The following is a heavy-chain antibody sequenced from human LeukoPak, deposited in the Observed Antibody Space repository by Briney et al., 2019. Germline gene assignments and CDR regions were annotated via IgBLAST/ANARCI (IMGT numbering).Heavy chain of an antibody. J-gene: IGHJ6*02. CDR1: GFTLSSYS. V-gene: IGHV3-48*01. Sequence: GGSLRLSCAASGFTLSSYSMNWVRQAPGKGLEWVSYISSSSSTIYYADSVKGRFTISRDNAKNSLYLQMNSLRAEDTAVYYCARDGDYDYYYYGMDVWGQGTTVTVSS. D-gene: IGHD4-17*01. CDR2: ISSSSSTI. CDR3: ARDGDYDYYYYGMDV.